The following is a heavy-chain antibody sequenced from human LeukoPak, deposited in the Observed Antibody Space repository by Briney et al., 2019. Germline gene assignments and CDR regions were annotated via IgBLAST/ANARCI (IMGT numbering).Heavy chain of an antibody. V-gene: IGHV1-18*01. CDR3: TRAPPGMTMKTDY. CDR1: GYTFTNYH. CDR2: VNTNDGNT. Sequence: ASVKVSCKASGYTFTNYHIAWVRQAPGQGLGWMGWVNTNDGNTVYAQRLQGRVTMTTDTSTSVAYMELRSLTSDDTAVYYCTRAPPGMTMKTDYWGQGTLVTVSS. D-gene: IGHD3-22*01. J-gene: IGHJ4*02.